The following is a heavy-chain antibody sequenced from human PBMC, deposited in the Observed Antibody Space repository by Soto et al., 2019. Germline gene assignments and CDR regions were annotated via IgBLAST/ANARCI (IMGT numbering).Heavy chain of an antibody. CDR2: ISYDGSKE. V-gene: IGHV3-30*09. D-gene: IGHD2-15*01. CDR1: PFTFRSYS. CDR3: ARVCRGGACYSASLDY. Sequence: QEQMVQSGGGVVQPGRSLRLSCAASPFTFRSYSMHWVRQAPGKGLEWVTSISYDGSKESYADSVKGRFAVSRAKSKNTRYLQMNRMRPEDTAVYYCARVCRGGACYSASLDYWGQGTQVTVS. J-gene: IGHJ4*02.